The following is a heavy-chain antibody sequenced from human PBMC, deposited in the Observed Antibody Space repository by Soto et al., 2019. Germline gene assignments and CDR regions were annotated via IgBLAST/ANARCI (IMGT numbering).Heavy chain of an antibody. Sequence: EVQLLESGGGLVQPGGSLRLSCAASGFTFGNYAMGWVRQAPGKGLEWVSSITGSGYSTYYADSVKGRFTISRDNSKNMLYQQMSRLRADETVVYYGAEFRGNTSSSCYFDLWGRGTMVTVSS. D-gene: IGHD2-2*02. CDR3: AEFRGNTSSSCYFDL. CDR2: ITGSGYST. V-gene: IGHV3-23*01. CDR1: GFTFGNYA. J-gene: IGHJ2*01.